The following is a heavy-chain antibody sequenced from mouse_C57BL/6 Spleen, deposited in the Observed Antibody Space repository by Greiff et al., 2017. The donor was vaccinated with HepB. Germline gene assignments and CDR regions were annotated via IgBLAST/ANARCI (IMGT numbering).Heavy chain of an antibody. CDR2: IDPSDSYT. Sequence: QVQLQQPGAELVMPGASVKLSCKASGYTFTSYWMHWVKQRPGQGLEWIGEIDPSDSYTNYNQKFKGKSTLTVDKSSSTAYMQLSSLTSEDSAVYYCARNYYGSSSGWYFDVWGTGTTVTVSS. CDR1: GYTFTSYW. CDR3: ARNYYGSSSGWYFDV. V-gene: IGHV1-69*01. J-gene: IGHJ1*03. D-gene: IGHD1-1*01.